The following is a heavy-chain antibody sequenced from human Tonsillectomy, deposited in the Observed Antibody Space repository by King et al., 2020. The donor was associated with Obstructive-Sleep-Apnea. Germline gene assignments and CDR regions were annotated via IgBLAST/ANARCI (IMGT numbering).Heavy chain of an antibody. CDR3: AHNFKPGIAADNWFDP. V-gene: IGHV2-5*01. D-gene: IGHD6-13*01. CDR1: GFSLSTSGVG. Sequence: TLQESGPTLVNPTQTLTLTCTFSGFSLSTSGVGVGWIRQPPGQALEWLALIYWNDDKRYSPSLTSRLTITKDTSKNRVVLTMTNMDPVDTATYYCAHNFKPGIAADNWFDPWGQGTLVTVSS. CDR2: IYWNDDK. J-gene: IGHJ5*02.